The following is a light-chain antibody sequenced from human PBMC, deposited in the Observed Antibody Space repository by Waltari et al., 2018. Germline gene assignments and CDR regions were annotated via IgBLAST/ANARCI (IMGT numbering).Light chain of an antibody. CDR2: AAS. Sequence: DLQLTQSPSFLSASVGDSVTFTCRASRDIRNYLAWYQQKSGKAPKLLIFAASTLQSGVPSRVSGSGSGTEFTLTISSLQPEDLATYYCQQPPGTFGGGTKVEIK. V-gene: IGKV1-9*01. J-gene: IGKJ4*01. CDR1: RDIRNY. CDR3: QQPPGT.